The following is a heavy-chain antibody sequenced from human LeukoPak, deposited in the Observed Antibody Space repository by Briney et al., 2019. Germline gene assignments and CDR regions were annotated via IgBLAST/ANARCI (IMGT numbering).Heavy chain of an antibody. J-gene: IGHJ6*03. CDR2: ISSSSSV. V-gene: IGHV3-48*01. D-gene: IGHD3-3*01. Sequence: GGSLRLSCAASGFTLSSYSMNWVRQAPGKGLEWVSYISSSSSVYYADSVKGRFTISRDNAKNSLYLQMNSLRAEDTAVYYCARDGETIFGVVIIYYYYYMDVWGKGTTVTVSS. CDR3: ARDGETIFGVVIIYYYYYMDV. CDR1: GFTLSSYS.